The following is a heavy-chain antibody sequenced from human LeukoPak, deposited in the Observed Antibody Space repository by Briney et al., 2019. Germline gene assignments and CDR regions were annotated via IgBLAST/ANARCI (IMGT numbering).Heavy chain of an antibody. CDR2: IYPGDSDT. CDR1: GYSFTSYW. J-gene: IGHJ6*02. CDR3: ARHNWTDGWCYYGMDV. V-gene: IGHV5-51*01. D-gene: IGHD1-20*01. Sequence: GESLKISCKGSGYSFTSYWIGWVRQMPGKGLEWMGIIYPGDSDTRYSPSFQGQVTISADKSISTAYLQWSSLKASDTAMYYCARHNWTDGWCYYGMDVWGQGTTVTVSS.